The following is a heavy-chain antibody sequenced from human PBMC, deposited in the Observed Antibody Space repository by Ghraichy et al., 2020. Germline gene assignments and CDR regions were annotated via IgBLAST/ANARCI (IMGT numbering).Heavy chain of an antibody. CDR2: ISGSGGST. J-gene: IGHJ3*02. V-gene: IGHV3-23*01. CDR1: GFTFSSYA. D-gene: IGHD4-17*01. Sequence: GGSLRLSCAASGFTFSSYAMSWVRQAPGKGLEWVSAISGSGGSTSYADSVKGRFTISRDNSKNTLFLQMNSLRAEDTAVYYCAKSPVYGWDAFDIWGQGTMVTVSS. CDR3: AKSPVYGWDAFDI.